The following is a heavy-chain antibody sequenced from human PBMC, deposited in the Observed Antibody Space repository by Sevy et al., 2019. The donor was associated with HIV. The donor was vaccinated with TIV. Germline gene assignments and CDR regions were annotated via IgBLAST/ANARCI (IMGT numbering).Heavy chain of an antibody. V-gene: IGHV3-21*01. CDR1: GFTFSSYS. CDR3: ARDGKIDAFDI. D-gene: IGHD1-26*01. CDR2: ISSSSSYI. J-gene: IGHJ3*02. Sequence: GGSLRLSCAASGFTFSSYSMNWVRQAPGKGLEWLSSISSSSSYIYYADSVKGRFTISRDNAKNSLYLQMNSLRAEDTAVYYCARDGKIDAFDIWGQGTMVTVSS.